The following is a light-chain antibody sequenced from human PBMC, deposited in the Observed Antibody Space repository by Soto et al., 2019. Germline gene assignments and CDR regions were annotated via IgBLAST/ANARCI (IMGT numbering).Light chain of an antibody. Sequence: IVLTQSPGTLSVSPGETATLSCKASEPIKTYYFGWYQQKPGQSPRLLIYGVYSRATGIPDRFSGSGSGTDFTLTISRLEPEDCAVYYCQFYGSSLITFGQGTRLDIK. CDR1: EPIKTYY. CDR2: GVY. CDR3: QFYGSSLIT. J-gene: IGKJ5*01. V-gene: IGKV3-20*01.